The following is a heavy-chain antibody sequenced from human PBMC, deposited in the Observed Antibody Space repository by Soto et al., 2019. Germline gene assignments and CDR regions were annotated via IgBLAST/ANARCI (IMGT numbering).Heavy chain of an antibody. D-gene: IGHD1-26*01. V-gene: IGHV3-64D*06. Sequence: PGGSLRLSCSASGFTFSIYAMNWVRQAPGKGLEYVSYISSSGSSSYYTDSVKGRFTVSRENSMNTMYLQMSSLRTEDTAVYYCVKYRVGPSDTIGLDYWGQGALGTVSS. CDR2: ISSSGSSS. CDR3: VKYRVGPSDTIGLDY. J-gene: IGHJ4*02. CDR1: GFTFSIYA.